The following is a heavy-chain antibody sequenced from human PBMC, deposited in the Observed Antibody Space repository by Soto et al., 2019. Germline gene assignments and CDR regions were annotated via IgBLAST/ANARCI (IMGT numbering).Heavy chain of an antibody. V-gene: IGHV4-30-4*01. CDR1: DGSISGYH. Sequence: PSETLSLTCTVSDGSISGYHWSWIRQPPGKGLEWIGYIYYSGSTYYNPSLKSRVTISVDTSKNQFSLKLSSVTAADTAVYYCARTLGGSDYWGQGTLVTVSS. CDR2: IYYSGST. J-gene: IGHJ4*02. D-gene: IGHD6-25*01. CDR3: ARTLGGSDY.